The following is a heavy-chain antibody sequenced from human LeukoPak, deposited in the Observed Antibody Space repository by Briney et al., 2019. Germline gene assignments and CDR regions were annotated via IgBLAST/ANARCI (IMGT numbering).Heavy chain of an antibody. CDR3: ARGPDHYYARLGP. V-gene: IGHV4-59*01. CDR1: GGSISSYY. J-gene: IGHJ5*02. D-gene: IGHD3-10*01. CDR2: IYYSGST. Sequence: SETLSLTCTVSGGSISSYYWSWIRQPPGKGLEWIGYIYYSGSTNYNPSLKSRVTISVDTSKSQFSLKLSSVTAADTAVYYCARGPDHYYARLGPWGQGTLVTVSS.